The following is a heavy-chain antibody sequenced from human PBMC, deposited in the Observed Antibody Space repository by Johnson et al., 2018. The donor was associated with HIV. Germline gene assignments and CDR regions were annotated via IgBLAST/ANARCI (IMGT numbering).Heavy chain of an antibody. CDR2: ISGSGGSI. J-gene: IGHJ3*02. Sequence: VQLVESGGGLVQPGGSLRLSCAASGFTFSTYAMSWVRQAPGKGLEWVSAISGSGGSIYYADSVKGRFTISSDNSKNTLYLQMNSLKTEDKGVYYLARELGYCSGGSCYDAFDIWGQGTMVTVSS. V-gene: IGHV3-23*04. CDR1: GFTFSTYA. CDR3: ARELGYCSGGSCYDAFDI. D-gene: IGHD2-15*01.